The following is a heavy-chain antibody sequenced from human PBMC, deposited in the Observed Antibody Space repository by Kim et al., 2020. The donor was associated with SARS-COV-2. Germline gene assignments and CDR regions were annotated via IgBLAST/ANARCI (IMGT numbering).Heavy chain of an antibody. V-gene: IGHV1-69*13. CDR1: GGIFSSYA. Sequence: SVKVSCKASGGIFSSYAISWVRQAPGQGLEWMGGIIPILGTAYYAQMFQGRVTITADESTGTAYMELSSLRSEETAVYYCASSAINPAAISHPHGMDVWGEESKVTVSS. J-gene: IGHJ6*04. CDR3: ASSAINPAAISHPHGMDV. CDR2: IIPILGTA. D-gene: IGHD2-2*02.